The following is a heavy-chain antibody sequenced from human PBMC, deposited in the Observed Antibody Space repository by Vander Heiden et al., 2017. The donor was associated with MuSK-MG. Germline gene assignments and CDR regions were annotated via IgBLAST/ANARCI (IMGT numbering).Heavy chain of an antibody. CDR3: ARPFELQFDI. V-gene: IGHV4-39*01. CDR1: GGSISSSSYY. J-gene: IGHJ3*02. CDR2: IYYSGST. D-gene: IGHD2-15*01. Sequence: QLQLQEPGPGLVKPPETRSLTCTVPGGSISSSSYYWGWSRQPRGKGLEWIGSIYYSGSTYYNPSLKSRVTIPVDTSKNQFSLKLSSVTAADTAVYYCARPFELQFDIWGQGTMVTVSS.